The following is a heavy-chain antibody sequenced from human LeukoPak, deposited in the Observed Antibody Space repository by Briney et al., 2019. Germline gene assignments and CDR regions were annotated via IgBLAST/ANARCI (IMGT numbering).Heavy chain of an antibody. CDR2: IRSEAYGGTT. D-gene: IGHD2-21*02. Sequence: GGSLRLSCTTSGFTFGDYFMSWFRQAPGKGLEWVGFIRSEAYGGTTEYAASLKGRLIISRDDSKSIAYLQMNSLKTEDTAVYYCTRVIVVITAIEGFDYRGQGTLVTVSS. J-gene: IGHJ4*02. V-gene: IGHV3-49*03. CDR1: GFTFGDYF. CDR3: TRVIVVITAIEGFDY.